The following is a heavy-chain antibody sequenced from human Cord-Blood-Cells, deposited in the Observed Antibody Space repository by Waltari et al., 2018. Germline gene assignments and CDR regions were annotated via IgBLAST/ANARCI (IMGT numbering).Heavy chain of an antibody. CDR1: GYTFTSYY. CDR3: ARDLRYSGYDYYYYGMDV. CDR2: INPSGGST. V-gene: IGHV1-46*01. D-gene: IGHD5-12*01. J-gene: IGHJ6*02. Sequence: QVQLVQSGAEVKKPGASVKVSCKASGYTFTSYYLHWVRQAPGQGLEWMGIINPSGGSTSYAQKFQGRVTMTRDTSTSTVYMELSSLRSEDTAVYYCARDLRYSGYDYYYYGMDVWGQGTTVTVSS.